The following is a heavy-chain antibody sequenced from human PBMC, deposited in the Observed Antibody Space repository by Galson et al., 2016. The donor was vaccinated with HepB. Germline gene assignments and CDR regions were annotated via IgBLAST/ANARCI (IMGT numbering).Heavy chain of an antibody. J-gene: IGHJ6*02. V-gene: IGHV3-7*01. CDR3: ARGTGMDG. Sequence: SLRLSCAASGFTFTSNWMNWVRQAPGKGLEWVASINRDGDEKYYVDFVKGRCTISRDNAKNSLYLQMNSLRVEDTAVYYCARGTGMDGWGQGTTVTVSS. CDR2: INRDGDEK. CDR1: GFTFTSNW.